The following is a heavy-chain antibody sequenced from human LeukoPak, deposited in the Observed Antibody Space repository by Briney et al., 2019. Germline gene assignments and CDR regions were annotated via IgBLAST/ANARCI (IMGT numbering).Heavy chain of an antibody. CDR1: GGSLSGYY. D-gene: IGHD6-6*01. J-gene: IGHJ4*02. V-gene: IGHV4-34*01. CDR3: ARGRLTARHHPFDY. Sequence: PSETLSLTCAVSGGSLSGYYWSWIRQPPGKGLEWIGEINHSGSTNYNPSLKSRVTISVDTSKNQFSLKLSSVTAADTAVYYCARGRLTARHHPFDYWGQGTLVTVSS. CDR2: INHSGST.